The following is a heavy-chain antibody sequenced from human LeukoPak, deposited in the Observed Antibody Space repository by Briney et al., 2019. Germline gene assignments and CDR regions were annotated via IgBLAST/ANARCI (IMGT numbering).Heavy chain of an antibody. CDR2: VNHEGDS. J-gene: IGHJ6*03. CDR3: ARGSNYVSDYYFDV. V-gene: IGHV4-34*01. Sequence: SETLSLTCAVYGVSLRGYYWSWIRQSPEKGLQWIGEVNHEGDSIYSPSLKSRLTLSVDMSKNQFSLNLRSVTAADTAVYFCARGSNYVSDYYFDVWGKGTTVIVSS. D-gene: IGHD4-11*01. CDR1: GVSLRGYY.